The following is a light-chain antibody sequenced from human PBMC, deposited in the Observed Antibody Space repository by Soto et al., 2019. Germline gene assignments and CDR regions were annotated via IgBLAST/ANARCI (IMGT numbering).Light chain of an antibody. CDR3: HSYDSSLIVSV. CDR1: SSNIGADYD. J-gene: IGLJ3*02. CDR2: GNN. V-gene: IGLV1-40*01. Sequence: SCLAQPPSLSGAPGQRLTISCTVISSNIGADYDVHWYRQLPGTAPKLLIYGNNNRPSVVPERFSASKSGTSASLAITGLQAEDEADYYCHSYDSSLIVSVFGGGTKVTAL.